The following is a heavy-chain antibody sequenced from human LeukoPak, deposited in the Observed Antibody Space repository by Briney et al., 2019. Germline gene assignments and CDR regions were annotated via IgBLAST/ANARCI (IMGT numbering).Heavy chain of an antibody. CDR1: GFTVSSNY. Sequence: GGSLRLSCAASGFTVSSNYMSWVRQAPGKGLEWVSAISGSGGSTYYADSVKGRFTISRDNSKNTLYLQMNSLRAEDTAVYYCAKATNYYGSGSTFDYWGQGTLVTVSS. CDR3: AKATNYYGSGSTFDY. V-gene: IGHV3-23*01. J-gene: IGHJ4*02. CDR2: ISGSGGST. D-gene: IGHD3-10*01.